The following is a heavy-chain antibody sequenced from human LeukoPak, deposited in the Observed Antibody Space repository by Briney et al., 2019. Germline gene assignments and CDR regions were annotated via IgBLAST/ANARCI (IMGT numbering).Heavy chain of an antibody. CDR2: IRSKTYGGTT. J-gene: IGHJ4*02. V-gene: IGHV3-49*03. D-gene: IGHD7-27*01. CDR3: SRDNNWGQKNFDY. Sequence: GGSLRLSCTGSGLTFGDYGMSWFRQAPGKGLEWVGHIRSKTYGGTTEYATSIKGRFTISRNDTKTIAYLQMNSLKTEATAVYYCSRDNNWGQKNFDYWGQGTLVTVSS. CDR1: GLTFGDYG.